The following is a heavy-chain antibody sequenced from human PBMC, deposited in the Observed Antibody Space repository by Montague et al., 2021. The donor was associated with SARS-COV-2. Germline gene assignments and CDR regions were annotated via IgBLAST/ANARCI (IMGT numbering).Heavy chain of an antibody. CDR1: GFTFSSYA. V-gene: IGHV3-23*01. D-gene: IGHD3-10*01. J-gene: IGHJ6*02. CDR3: AKDIAVLGELSYYYGMDV. Sequence: SLRLSCAASGFTFSSYAMSWVRQAPGKGLEWVSAINGSGGSTYYADSVKGRFTISRDNSKNTLYLQMNSLRAEDTAVYYCAKDIAVLGELSYYYGMDVWGQGTTVTVSS. CDR2: INGSGGST.